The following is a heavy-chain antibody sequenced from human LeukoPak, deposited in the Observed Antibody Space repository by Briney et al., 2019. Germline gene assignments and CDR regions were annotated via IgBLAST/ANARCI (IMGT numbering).Heavy chain of an antibody. D-gene: IGHD1-1*01. CDR1: GGSFSGYY. CDR3: ARARWYIRNWFDP. V-gene: IGHV4-34*01. J-gene: IGHJ5*02. CDR2: INHSGST. Sequence: SETLSLTCAVYGGSFSGYYWSWLRQPPGKGLEGIGEINHSGSTNYNPSLKSRVTISVDTSKNQFSLKLSSVTAADTAVYYCARARWYIRNWFDPWGQGTLVTVSS.